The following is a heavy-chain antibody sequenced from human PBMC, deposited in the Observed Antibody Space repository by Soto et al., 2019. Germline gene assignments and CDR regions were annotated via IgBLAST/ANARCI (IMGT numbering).Heavy chain of an antibody. V-gene: IGHV4-39*01. D-gene: IGHD3-3*01. J-gene: IGHJ4*02. CDR3: VRHHRVYDFSPELSFAY. CDR2: IYYSGST. Sequence: GWIRQPPGKGLEWIGSIYYSGSTYYNPSLKTRVTLSVDTAKNLLSLRLSSVTAADTAVYYCVRHHRVYDFSPELSFAYWGQGALVTVSS.